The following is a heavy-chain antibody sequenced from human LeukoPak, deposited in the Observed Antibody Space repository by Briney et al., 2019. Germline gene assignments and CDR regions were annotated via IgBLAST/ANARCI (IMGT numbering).Heavy chain of an antibody. D-gene: IGHD5-18*01. CDR2: IYYSGTT. Sequence: PSETLSLTCTVSGGSISSSRYHWGWIRQPLGKGLEWIGSIYYSGTTFYNPSLKSRVTISVDTSKNQFSLKVSSVTAADTAVYYCATTYSYTSGGYDYWGQGTLVTVSS. CDR1: GGSISSSRYH. CDR3: ATTYSYTSGGYDY. J-gene: IGHJ4*02. V-gene: IGHV4-39*01.